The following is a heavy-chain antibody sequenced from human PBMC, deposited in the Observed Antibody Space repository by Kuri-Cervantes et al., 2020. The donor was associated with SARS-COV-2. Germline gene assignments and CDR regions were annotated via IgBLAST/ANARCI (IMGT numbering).Heavy chain of an antibody. CDR1: GFTFSSYG. CDR2: IRYDGSNK. J-gene: IGHJ4*02. Sequence: GGSLRLSCAAPGFTFSSYGMHWVRQAPGKGLEWVAFIRYDGSNKYYADSVKGRFTISRDNSKNTLYLQMNSLRAEDTAVYYCANGLIWGLDYWGQGTLVTVSS. D-gene: IGHD7-27*01. CDR3: ANGLIWGLDY. V-gene: IGHV3-30*02.